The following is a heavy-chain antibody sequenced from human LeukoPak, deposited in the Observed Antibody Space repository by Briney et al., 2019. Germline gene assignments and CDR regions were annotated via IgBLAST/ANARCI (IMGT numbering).Heavy chain of an antibody. Sequence: ASVKVSCKASGYTFTSYGISWVRQAPGQGLEWMGWISAYNGNTNYAQKLQGRVTMTIDTSTSTAYMELRSLRSDDTAVYYCARVGNSSGWKRVYYFDYWGQGTLVTVSS. J-gene: IGHJ4*02. CDR2: ISAYNGNT. CDR3: ARVGNSSGWKRVYYFDY. CDR1: GYTFTSYG. D-gene: IGHD6-19*01. V-gene: IGHV1-18*01.